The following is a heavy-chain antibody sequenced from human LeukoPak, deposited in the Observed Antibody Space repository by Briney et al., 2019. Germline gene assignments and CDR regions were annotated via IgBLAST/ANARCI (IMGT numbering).Heavy chain of an antibody. D-gene: IGHD5-18*01. CDR3: AKDSTFAFSYPRGDYFDY. Sequence: GVSLRLSCAASGFTFSSYAMSWVRQAPGKGLDWVSAISGSGGSTYYADSVTGRFTISRDNSKNTLYLQMNSLRAEDTAVYYCAKDSTFAFSYPRGDYFDYWGQGTLVTVSS. CDR2: ISGSGGST. V-gene: IGHV3-23*01. CDR1: GFTFSSYA. J-gene: IGHJ4*02.